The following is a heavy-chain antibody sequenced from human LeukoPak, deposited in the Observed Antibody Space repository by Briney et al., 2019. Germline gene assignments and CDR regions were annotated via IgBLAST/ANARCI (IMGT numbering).Heavy chain of an antibody. CDR1: GGTFSSYA. V-gene: IGHV1-69*05. CDR2: IIPIVGTA. CDR3: ACATYSGSYIYDY. J-gene: IGHJ4*02. D-gene: IGHD1-26*01. Sequence: SVTVSCKASGGTFSSYASSWVRQAPGQGLEWMGGIIPIVGTANYAQKFQGRVTITTDESTSTAYMELSSLRSEDTAVYYCACATYSGSYIYDYWGQGTLVTVSS.